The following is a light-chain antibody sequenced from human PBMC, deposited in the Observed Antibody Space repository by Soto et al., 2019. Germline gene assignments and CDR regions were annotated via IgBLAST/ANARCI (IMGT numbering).Light chain of an antibody. J-gene: IGKJ5*01. CDR3: QQYNNWPQIP. V-gene: IGKV3-15*01. CDR1: QSVSSN. Sequence: EIVMTQSPATLSVSPAEGVTLSCTASQSVSSNLSWYQQRPDQAPRLLIYGASTRATGIPARFSGSGSGTEFTLTISSLQSEDFAVYYCQQYNNWPQIPFGQGTRLENK. CDR2: GAS.